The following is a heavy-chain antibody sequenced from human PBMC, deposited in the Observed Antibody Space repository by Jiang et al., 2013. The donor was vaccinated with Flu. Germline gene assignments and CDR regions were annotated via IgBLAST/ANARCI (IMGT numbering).Heavy chain of an antibody. V-gene: IGHV3-66*02. CDR2: IYSDGRT. Sequence: LSCAASGFTVSSNYMSWVRQAPGKGLAWVSIIYSDGRTYYADSVKGRFTISRDNSENTMYLQMNSLRPEDTAVYYCSRGVSKTYFDYWGQGTLVTVSS. CDR1: GFTVSSNY. CDR3: SRGVSKTYFDY. D-gene: IGHD3-10*01. J-gene: IGHJ4*02.